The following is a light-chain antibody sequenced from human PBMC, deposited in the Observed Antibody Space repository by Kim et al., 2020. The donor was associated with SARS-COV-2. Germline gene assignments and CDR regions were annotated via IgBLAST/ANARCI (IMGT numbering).Light chain of an antibody. Sequence: SASVGDRVTVTCQASQGITNDLGWYQQKAGKAPKLLIYAASNLQSGVPSRFSGSGSGTHFPLTIDSLHPEDFATYYCLQNYNYPPTFGQGTKLEI. CDR1: QGITND. CDR2: AAS. J-gene: IGKJ2*01. V-gene: IGKV1-6*01. CDR3: LQNYNYPPT.